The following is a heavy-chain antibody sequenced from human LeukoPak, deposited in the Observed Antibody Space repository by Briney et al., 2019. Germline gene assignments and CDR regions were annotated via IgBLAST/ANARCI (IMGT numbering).Heavy chain of an antibody. V-gene: IGHV5-51*01. J-gene: IGHJ5*02. CDR3: ARSREDYYDSSGYHNWFDP. D-gene: IGHD3-22*01. Sequence: GESLKISCKGSGYSFTSYWIGWVRQMPGKGLEWMGIIYPGDSDTRYGPSFQGQVTISADKSISTAYLQWSSLKASDTAMYYCARSREDYYDSSGYHNWFDPWGQGTLVTVSS. CDR2: IYPGDSDT. CDR1: GYSFTSYW.